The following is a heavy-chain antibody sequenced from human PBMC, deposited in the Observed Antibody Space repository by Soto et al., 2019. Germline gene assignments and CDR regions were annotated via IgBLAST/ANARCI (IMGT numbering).Heavy chain of an antibody. CDR1: GGSISSYY. J-gene: IGHJ5*02. CDR2: IYYSGST. V-gene: IGHV4-59*01. Sequence: QVQLQESGPGLVKPSETLSLTCTVSGGSISSYYWSWIRQPPGKGLEWIGYIYYSGSTNYNPSLKRRVTISVDTSKNQFSLKLSSVTAADTAVYYCARLLFGLGGWFDPWGQGTLVTVSS. D-gene: IGHD3-10*02. CDR3: ARLLFGLGGWFDP.